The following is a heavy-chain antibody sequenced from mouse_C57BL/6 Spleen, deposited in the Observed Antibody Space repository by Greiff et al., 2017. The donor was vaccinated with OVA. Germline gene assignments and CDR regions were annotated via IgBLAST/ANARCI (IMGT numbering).Heavy chain of an antibody. CDR1: GYTFTDYY. CDR2: INPNNGGT. D-gene: IGHD5-1-1*01. J-gene: IGHJ2*01. Sequence: VQLQQSGPELVKPGASVKISCKASGYTFTDYYMNWVKQSHGKSLEWIGDINPNNGGTSYNQKFKGKATLTVDKSSSTAYMELRSLTSEDSAVYYCARIPDYYFDYWGQGTTLTVSS. CDR3: ARIPDYYFDY. V-gene: IGHV1-26*01.